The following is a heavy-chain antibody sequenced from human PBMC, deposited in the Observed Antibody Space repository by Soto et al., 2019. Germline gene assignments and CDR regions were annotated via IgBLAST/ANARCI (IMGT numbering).Heavy chain of an antibody. V-gene: IGHV4-34*01. Sequence: SETLSLTCAVYGGSFNNYFWSWIRQPPGKGLEWIGEINHSGSTNYNPSLKSRVTISVDTSKNQFSLKLNSVTATDTAVYYCARVHVVLMEFADWFDPWGLGTLVTVSS. CDR3: ARVHVVLMEFADWFDP. CDR1: GGSFNNYF. D-gene: IGHD2-8*01. J-gene: IGHJ5*02. CDR2: INHSGST.